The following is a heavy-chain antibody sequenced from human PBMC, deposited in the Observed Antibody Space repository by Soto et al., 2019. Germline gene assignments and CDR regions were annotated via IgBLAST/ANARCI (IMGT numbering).Heavy chain of an antibody. J-gene: IGHJ6*02. Sequence: GGSLRLSCTASGFTFGDYAMSWFRQAPGKGLEWVGFIRSKAYGGTTEYAASVKGRFTISRDDSKSIAYLQMNSLKTEDTAVYYCPLGRYFDWLLVRPTLTYGMDVWGQGTTVTVSS. V-gene: IGHV3-49*03. CDR2: IRSKAYGGTT. D-gene: IGHD3-9*01. CDR1: GFTFGDYA. CDR3: PLGRYFDWLLVRPTLTYGMDV.